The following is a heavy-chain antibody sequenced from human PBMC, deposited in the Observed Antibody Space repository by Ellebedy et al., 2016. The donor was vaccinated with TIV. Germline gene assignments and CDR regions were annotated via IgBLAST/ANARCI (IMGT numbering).Heavy chain of an antibody. J-gene: IGHJ4*02. CDR1: GYTFSSYY. Sequence: AASVKVSCKASGYTFSSYYMHWVRQAPGQGLEWMGVINPSGGSTSYAQKLQGRVTMTRDTSTSTVYMELISLRSEDTAVYYCARGDNTFYAYSGSSDFDYWGQGTLVTVSS. CDR2: INPSGGST. V-gene: IGHV1-46*01. CDR3: ARGDNTFYAYSGSSDFDY. D-gene: IGHD1-26*01.